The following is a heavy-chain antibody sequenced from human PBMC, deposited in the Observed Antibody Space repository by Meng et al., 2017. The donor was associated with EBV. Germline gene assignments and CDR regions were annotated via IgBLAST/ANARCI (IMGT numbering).Heavy chain of an antibody. V-gene: IGHV1-69*06. Sequence: QVQRVQSGAEVKKPGSSVKVSCNASGGTFSSYAISWVRQAPGQGLEWMGGIIPIFGTANYAQKFQGRVTITADKSTSTAYMELSSLRSEDTAVYYCARAEIAAAGRLDYWGQGTLVTVSS. CDR2: IIPIFGTA. CDR3: ARAEIAAAGRLDY. CDR1: GGTFSSYA. J-gene: IGHJ4*02. D-gene: IGHD6-13*01.